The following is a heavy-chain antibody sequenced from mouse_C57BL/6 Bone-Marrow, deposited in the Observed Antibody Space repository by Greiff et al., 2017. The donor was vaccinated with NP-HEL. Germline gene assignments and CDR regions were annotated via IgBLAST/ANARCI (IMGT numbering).Heavy chain of an antibody. J-gene: IGHJ1*03. CDR3: ARREGPYWYFDV. D-gene: IGHD3-3*01. V-gene: IGHV1-64*01. CDR1: GYTFTSYW. Sequence: VQLQQPGAELVKPGASVKLSCKASGYTFTSYWMHWVKQRPGQGLEWIGMIHPNSGSTNYNEKFKSKATLTVDKSSSTAYMQLSSLTSEDSAVYYCARREGPYWYFDVWGTGTTVTVSS. CDR2: IHPNSGST.